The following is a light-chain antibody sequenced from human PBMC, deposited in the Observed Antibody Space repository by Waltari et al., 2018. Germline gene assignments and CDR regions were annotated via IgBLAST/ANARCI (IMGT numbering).Light chain of an antibody. V-gene: IGLV2-23*01. Sequence: QSALTQPASVSGSPRPSITIPCTGASIDVGRYNLVSWYQQHPDQAPKLMIYEDNKRPSGVSTGCSGSKSGKTATRTIAGLRGEDEADYYCWSYAGSGATWVFGGGAELTVL. CDR2: EDN. CDR3: WSYAGSGATWV. J-gene: IGLJ3*02. CDR1: SIDVGRYNL.